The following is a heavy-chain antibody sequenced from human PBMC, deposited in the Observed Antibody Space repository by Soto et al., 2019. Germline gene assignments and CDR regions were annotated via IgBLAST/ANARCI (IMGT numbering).Heavy chain of an antibody. J-gene: IGHJ4*02. Sequence: SETLSLTCAVYCGSFSGYYWSWIRQPPGKGLEWIGEINHSGSTNYNPSLKSRVTISVDTSKNQFSLKLSSVTAADTAVYYCARGPLIFGSVYNFDSGGQETRVTVSS. D-gene: IGHD3-3*01. CDR1: CGSFSGYY. CDR2: INHSGST. CDR3: ARGPLIFGSVYNFDS. V-gene: IGHV4-34*01.